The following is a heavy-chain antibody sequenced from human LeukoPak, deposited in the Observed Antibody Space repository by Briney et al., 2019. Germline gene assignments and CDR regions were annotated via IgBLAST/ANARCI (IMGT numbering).Heavy chain of an antibody. CDR3: AKEDRVYSSSSGLRAIDY. CDR2: ISYDGSNK. J-gene: IGHJ4*02. Sequence: QSGGSLRLSCAASGFTFSSYAMHWVRQAPGKGLEWVAVISYDGSNKYYADSVKGRFTISRDNSKNTLYLQMNSLRAEDTAVYYCAKEDRVYSSSSGLRAIDYWGQGTLVTVFS. V-gene: IGHV3-30-3*01. D-gene: IGHD6-6*01. CDR1: GFTFSSYA.